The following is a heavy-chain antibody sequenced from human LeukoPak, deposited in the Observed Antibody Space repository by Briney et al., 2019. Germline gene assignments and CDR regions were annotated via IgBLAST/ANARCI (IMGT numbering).Heavy chain of an antibody. CDR1: GGSISSYY. J-gene: IGHJ5*02. CDR3: ARAKGAYDFWSGYQLFDP. CDR2: IYYSGST. Sequence: PSETLSLTCTVSGGSISSYYWSWIRQPPGKGLEWIGYIYYSGSTNYNPSLKSRVTISVDTSKNQFSLKLSSVTAADTAVYYCARAKGAYDFWSGYQLFDPWGQGTLVTVSS. D-gene: IGHD3-3*01. V-gene: IGHV4-59*01.